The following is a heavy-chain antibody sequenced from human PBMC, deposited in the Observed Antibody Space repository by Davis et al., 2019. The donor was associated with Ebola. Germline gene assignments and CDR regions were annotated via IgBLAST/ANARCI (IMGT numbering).Heavy chain of an antibody. Sequence: GESLKISCTTSGFTFSTYALSWVRQAPGKGLEWVASISGNGDRTFYADSVKGRFTISRDNSKNTLYLQMNSLRAEDTAVYYCAKDLSIAAAGTFGMDVWGQGTTVTVSS. CDR2: ISGNGDRT. CDR1: GFTFSTYA. D-gene: IGHD6-13*01. V-gene: IGHV3-23*01. CDR3: AKDLSIAAAGTFGMDV. J-gene: IGHJ6*02.